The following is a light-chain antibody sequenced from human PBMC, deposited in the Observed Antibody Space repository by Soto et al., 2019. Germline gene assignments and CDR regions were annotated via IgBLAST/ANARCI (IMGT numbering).Light chain of an antibody. CDR2: GAS. V-gene: IGKV3-15*01. J-gene: IGKJ1*01. Sequence: EIVMTQSPATLSVSPGERATLSCRASQGVSSNLAWYQQKPGQAPRLLIYGASTRATGIPARFSGSGSGTGFTLTISSLQSEDFAVYYSQQYDNWPPWTFGQGTKVEIK. CDR1: QGVSSN. CDR3: QQYDNWPPWT.